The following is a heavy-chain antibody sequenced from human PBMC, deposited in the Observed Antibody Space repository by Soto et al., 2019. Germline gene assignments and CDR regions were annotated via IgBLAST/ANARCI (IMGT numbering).Heavy chain of an antibody. D-gene: IGHD3-10*01. J-gene: IGHJ4*02. CDR2: ISWNSGSI. CDR1: GFTFDDYA. V-gene: IGHV3-9*01. Sequence: EVQLVESGGGLVQPGRSLRLSCAASGFTFDDYAMHWVRQAPGKGLEWVSGISWNSGSIGYADSVKGRFTISRDNAKNSLYLQMNSLRAEDTALYYCAKGGMVRGVIIGESFDYWGQGTLVTVSS. CDR3: AKGGMVRGVIIGESFDY.